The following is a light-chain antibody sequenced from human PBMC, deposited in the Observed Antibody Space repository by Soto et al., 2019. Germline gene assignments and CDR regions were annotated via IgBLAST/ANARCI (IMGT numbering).Light chain of an antibody. CDR1: SSDVGAFNY. CDR2: DVT. Sequence: QSALTQPASVSGSPGQSISISCIGTSSDVGAFNYVSWYQHHPGKAPQLIIYDVTSRPSGVSKHFSACKSGNTASLTISGLQAEDEADYYCSSYTTRNTEVFGSGTKLTVL. CDR3: SSYTTRNTEV. V-gene: IGLV2-14*03. J-gene: IGLJ1*01.